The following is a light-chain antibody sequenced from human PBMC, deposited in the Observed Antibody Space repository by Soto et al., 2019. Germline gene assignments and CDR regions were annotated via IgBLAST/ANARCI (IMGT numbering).Light chain of an antibody. Sequence: SYELTQPPSVSVAPEKTARITCGGNNIGSKSVQWYQQKPGLAPVLVIYYDTNRHSRIPERFSGSNSGNTATLTITRVEAGDEADYYCQVWDSSSDHAVFGGGTKLTVL. CDR1: NIGSKS. V-gene: IGLV3-21*04. J-gene: IGLJ3*02. CDR3: QVWDSSSDHAV. CDR2: YDT.